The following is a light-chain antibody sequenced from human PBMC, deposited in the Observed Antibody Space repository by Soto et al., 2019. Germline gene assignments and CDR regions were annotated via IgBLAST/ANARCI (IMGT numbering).Light chain of an antibody. CDR3: CSYAGSYTWV. CDR1: SSDVGSYNS. V-gene: IGLV2-11*01. J-gene: IGLJ2*01. CDR2: DVS. Sequence: QSALTQPRSVPGSPGQSVTISCTGTSSDVGSYNSVSWFQQHPGNAPKPMIYDVSKRPSGVPDRFSGSKSGSTASLTISGLQADDEADYYCCSYAGSYTWVFGGGTQLTVL.